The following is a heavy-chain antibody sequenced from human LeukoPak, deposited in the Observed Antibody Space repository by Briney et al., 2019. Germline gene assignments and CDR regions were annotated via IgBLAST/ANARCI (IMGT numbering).Heavy chain of an antibody. J-gene: IGHJ4*02. CDR3: ARENSSSWYGPPPSDY. D-gene: IGHD6-13*01. CDR1: GGTFSSYA. V-gene: IGHV1-69*04. Sequence: SVKVSCKASGGTFSSYAVSWVRQAPGQGLEWMGRIIPILGIANYAQKFQGRVTITADKSTSTAYMELSSLRSEDTAVYYCARENSSSWYGPPPSDYWGQGTLVTVSS. CDR2: IIPILGIA.